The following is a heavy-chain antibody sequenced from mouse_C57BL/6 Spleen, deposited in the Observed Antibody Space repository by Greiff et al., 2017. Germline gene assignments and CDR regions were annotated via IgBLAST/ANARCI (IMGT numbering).Heavy chain of an antibody. V-gene: IGHV1-15*01. CDR3: TRANYYGSSYYFDY. CDR2: IDPETGGT. D-gene: IGHD1-1*01. CDR1: GYTFTDYE. J-gene: IGHJ2*01. Sequence: VQRVESGAELVRPGASVTLSCKASGYTFTDYEMHWVKQTPVHGLEWIGAIDPETGGTAYNQKFKGKAILTADKSSSTAYMELRSLTSEDSAVYYCTRANYYGSSYYFDYWGQGTTLTVSS.